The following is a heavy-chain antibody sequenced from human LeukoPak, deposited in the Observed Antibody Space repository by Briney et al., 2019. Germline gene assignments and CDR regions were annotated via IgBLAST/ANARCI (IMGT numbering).Heavy chain of an antibody. CDR3: ATDDYRGLGY. D-gene: IGHD3-16*01. J-gene: IGHJ4*02. CDR1: GISFSNYY. V-gene: IGHV3-74*01. CDR2: IIQDGSVT. Sequence: GGSLRISCVTSGISFSNYYMHWVRQVPGEGLVWISHIIQDGSVTSYADSVKGRFTISRDNAKNTVYLQLNNLRAEDTAVYYCATDDYRGLGYWGQGTLVTVSS.